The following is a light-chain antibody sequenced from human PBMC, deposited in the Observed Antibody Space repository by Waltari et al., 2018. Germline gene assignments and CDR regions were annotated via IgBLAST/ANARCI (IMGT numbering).Light chain of an antibody. CDR2: LGS. V-gene: IGKV2-28*01. CDR1: QSLLHSNGSSY. CDR3: MQALQTST. J-gene: IGKJ2*01. Sequence: DVVMTKSPLSLPVTPGEPASISCRSRQSLLHSNGSSYWAWYLQKPGQSHQHLIYLGSNRACWVPDRVSGSGSGTEFTLKISRVEAEDVGVYYCMQALQTSTFGEGTKLEIK.